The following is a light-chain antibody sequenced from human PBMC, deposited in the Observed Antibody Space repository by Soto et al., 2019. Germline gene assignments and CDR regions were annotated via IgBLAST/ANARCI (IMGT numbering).Light chain of an antibody. CDR1: QDINNF. CDR2: DAS. CDR3: QQYDNLPYT. J-gene: IGKJ4*01. V-gene: IGKV1-33*01. Sequence: DIQMTQSPSSLSASVGDRVTITCQASQDINNFLNWFQQKPGKAPKLVIYDASNLETVVPSRFSGSGSGTDFTFTISSLQPEDIETYYCQQYDNLPYTFGGGTNVEIK.